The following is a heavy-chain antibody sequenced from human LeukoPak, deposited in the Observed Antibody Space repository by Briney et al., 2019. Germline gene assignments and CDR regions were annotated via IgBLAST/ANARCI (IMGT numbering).Heavy chain of an antibody. J-gene: IGHJ4*02. CDR1: GFTFSSYG. V-gene: IGHV3-30*18. Sequence: GGSLRLSCAASGFTFSSYGMHWVRQAPGKGLEWVAVISYDGSNKYYADSVKGRFTISRDNSKNTLYLQMNSLRAEDTAVYYCAKVMTYDFWSGYDYWGQGTLVTVSS. D-gene: IGHD3-3*01. CDR2: ISYDGSNK. CDR3: AKVMTYDFWSGYDY.